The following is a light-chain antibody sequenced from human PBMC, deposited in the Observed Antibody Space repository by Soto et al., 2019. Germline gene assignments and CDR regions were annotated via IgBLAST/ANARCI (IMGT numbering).Light chain of an antibody. CDR3: QQSYSTPSIT. Sequence: DIQMTQSPYSLSASVGDRVTINCRASQRIFSYLNWYQQKPGKAPKLLIYGASNLHSGVSSRFSGSGSGTDFTLTISALQPDDVATYYCQQSYSTPSITFGQGTRLEIK. CDR2: GAS. CDR1: QRIFSY. V-gene: IGKV1-39*01. J-gene: IGKJ5*01.